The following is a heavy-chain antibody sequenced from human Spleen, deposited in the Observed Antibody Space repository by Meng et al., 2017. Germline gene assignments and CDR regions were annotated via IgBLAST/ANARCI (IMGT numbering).Heavy chain of an antibody. CDR1: GFTFSDYT. V-gene: IGHV3-21*01. CDR2: ISSGSSYI. CDR3: ARGQGITVAGLFDY. D-gene: IGHD6-19*01. J-gene: IGHJ4*02. Sequence: GESLKISCAASGFTFSDYTMNWVRQAPGTGLEWVSSISSGSSYIYYADSVKGRFTISRDNAKNSLYLQMNSLRAEDTAVYYCARGQGITVAGLFDYWGLGALVTVSS.